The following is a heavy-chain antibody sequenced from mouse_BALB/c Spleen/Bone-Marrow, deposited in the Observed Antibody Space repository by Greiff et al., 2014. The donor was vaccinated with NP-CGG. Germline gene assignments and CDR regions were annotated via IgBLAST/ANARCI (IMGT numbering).Heavy chain of an antibody. Sequence: VQLQQSGAEFVKPGASVKLSCKASGYTFTSYWMHWVKQKPGQGLEWIGEIDPSGSYTNYNQKFKGKATLTVDKSSSTAYMQLSSLTSEDSAVYCCARRELGPRWFTYWGQGTLVTVSA. CDR3: ARRELGPRWFTY. CDR2: IDPSGSYT. D-gene: IGHD3-1*01. V-gene: IGHV1-69*02. J-gene: IGHJ3*01. CDR1: GYTFTSYW.